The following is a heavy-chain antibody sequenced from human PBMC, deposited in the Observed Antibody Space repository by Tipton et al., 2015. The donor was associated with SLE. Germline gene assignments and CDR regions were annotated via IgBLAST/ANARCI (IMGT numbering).Heavy chain of an antibody. CDR2: INPNSGGT. J-gene: IGHJ3*02. Sequence: QSGPEVKKPGASVKVSCKASGYTFTGYYMHWVRQAPGQGLEWMGRINPNSGGTNYAQKFQGRVTMTRDTSISTAYMELSRLRSDDTAVYYCARQVYSGYDFAFDIWGQGTMVTVSS. D-gene: IGHD5-12*01. CDR1: GYTFTGYY. V-gene: IGHV1-2*06. CDR3: ARQVYSGYDFAFDI.